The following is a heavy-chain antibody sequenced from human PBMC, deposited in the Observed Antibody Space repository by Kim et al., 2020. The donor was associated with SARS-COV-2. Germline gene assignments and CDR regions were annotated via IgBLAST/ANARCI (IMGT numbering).Heavy chain of an antibody. CDR1: GDSISSSSFY. CDR2: IYYDGST. V-gene: IGHV4-39*01. CDR3: ARPKANVFDI. Sequence: SETLSLTCIVSGDSISSSSFYWGWIRQPPGKGLEWIGNIYYDGSTFYNPSLKSRVTISLDTAKSQFSLKLISVIAADTAVYYCARPKANVFDIWGRGTMVTVSS. J-gene: IGHJ3*02.